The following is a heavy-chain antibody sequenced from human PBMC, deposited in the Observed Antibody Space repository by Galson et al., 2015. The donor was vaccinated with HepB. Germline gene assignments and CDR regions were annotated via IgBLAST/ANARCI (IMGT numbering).Heavy chain of an antibody. D-gene: IGHD5-18*01. CDR1: GITFSSYA. CDR3: AKNVWVQIWDYFDY. CDR2: ISGSGGST. V-gene: IGHV3-23*01. J-gene: IGHJ4*02. Sequence: SLRLSCAASGITFSSYAMSWVRQAPGKGLEWVSVISGSGGSTYYADSVKGRFTISRDNSKNTLYLQMNSLRAEATAIYYCAKNVWVQIWDYFDYWGQGTLVTLYS.